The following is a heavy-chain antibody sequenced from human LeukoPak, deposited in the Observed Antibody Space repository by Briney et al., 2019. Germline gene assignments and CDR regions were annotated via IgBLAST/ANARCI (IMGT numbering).Heavy chain of an antibody. V-gene: IGHV3-30*02. CDR3: ANPDSSSKNYFDY. CDR1: GFSFSSYG. J-gene: IGHJ4*02. CDR2: IRYDGSNK. D-gene: IGHD6-13*01. Sequence: GGSLRLSCAASGFSFSSYGMHWVRQAPGKGLEWVAFIRYDGSNKYYADSVKGRFTISRDNSKNTLYLQMNSLRAEDTAVYYCANPDSSSKNYFDYWGQGTLVTVSS.